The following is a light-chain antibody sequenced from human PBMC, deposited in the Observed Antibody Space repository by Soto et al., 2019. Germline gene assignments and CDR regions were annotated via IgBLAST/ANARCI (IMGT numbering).Light chain of an antibody. CDR3: QQYNSYSPT. J-gene: IGKJ1*01. V-gene: IGKV1-5*03. Sequence: DIQMTQSPSTLSASVGDRVTITCRASQSVSVWLAWYQQKAGKAPNLLIYKASRLESGVPSRFSGSGCETEFTLTISGLQPGDSATYYCQQYNSYSPTFGQGTKVDIK. CDR2: KAS. CDR1: QSVSVW.